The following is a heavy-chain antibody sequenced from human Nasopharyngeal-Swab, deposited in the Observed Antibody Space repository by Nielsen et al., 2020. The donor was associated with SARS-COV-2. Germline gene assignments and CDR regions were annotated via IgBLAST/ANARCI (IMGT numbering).Heavy chain of an antibody. CDR2: ISHAGTT. Sequence: SETLSLTCAVSGGPFSGYYWSWIRQPPGQGLQWIGEISHAGTTNHNPSLKSRATISVDTSKKQFSLRLSSVTAADTAVYYCAATDYDSGSYGVALDYWGQGTLVTVSS. D-gene: IGHD3-10*01. J-gene: IGHJ4*02. V-gene: IGHV4-34*04. CDR3: AATDYDSGSYGVALDY. CDR1: GGPFSGYY.